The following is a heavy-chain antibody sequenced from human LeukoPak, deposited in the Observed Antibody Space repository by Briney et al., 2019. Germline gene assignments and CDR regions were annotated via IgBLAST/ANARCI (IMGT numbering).Heavy chain of an antibody. CDR1: GYTLTRDG. V-gene: IGHV1-18*01. Sequence: ASVKVSCKAPGYTLTRDGISWVRQAPGQGLKCMGWISAFNGNTNYAQKLQGRVTMTTDTSTSTAYMELRSLRSDDTAVDYCAKSMRGWNWFYPWGQGTLVTVSS. CDR2: ISAFNGNT. J-gene: IGHJ5*02. CDR3: AKSMRGWNWFYP.